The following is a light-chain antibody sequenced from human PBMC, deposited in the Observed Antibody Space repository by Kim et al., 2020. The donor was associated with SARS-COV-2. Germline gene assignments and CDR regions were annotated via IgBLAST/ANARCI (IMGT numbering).Light chain of an antibody. CDR3: QQLNNYPLT. CDR2: AAS. V-gene: IGKV1-9*01. Sequence: IQLTQSPSSLSASAGDRVTITCRASQGVNTYLAWYQQKPGKAPKLLIYAASTLQSGVPSRFSGSGSGKEFTLTISSLQPEDFATYYCQQLNNYPLTFGQGTRLEIK. J-gene: IGKJ5*01. CDR1: QGVNTY.